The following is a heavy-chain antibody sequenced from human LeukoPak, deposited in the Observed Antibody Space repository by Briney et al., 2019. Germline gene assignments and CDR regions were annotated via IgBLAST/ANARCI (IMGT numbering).Heavy chain of an antibody. CDR2: INPNSGGT. D-gene: IGHD6-6*01. CDR1: GDIFSSYD. Sequence: ASVKVSCKASGDIFSSYDMYWVRQAPGQGPEWMGWINPNSGGTNYAQKFQGRVTMTRDTSISTAYMELSRLRSDDTAVYYCARGVAARGPLGYWGQGTLVTVSS. CDR3: ARGVAARGPLGY. J-gene: IGHJ4*02. V-gene: IGHV1-2*02.